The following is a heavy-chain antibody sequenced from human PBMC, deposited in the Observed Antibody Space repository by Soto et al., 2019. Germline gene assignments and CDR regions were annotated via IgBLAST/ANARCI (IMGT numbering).Heavy chain of an antibody. CDR1: GGSISSNNW. J-gene: IGHJ4*02. D-gene: IGHD1-1*01. CDR3: AKLDGGGY. CDR2: IYHDGNT. V-gene: IGHV4-4*02. Sequence: QVQLQESGPGLVTPSGTLSLTCAVSGGSISSNNWWSWVRQPPGKGLEWIGEIYHDGNTHYNPSLKSRVTISVDKSKNHFALILSYLTAADTAVYYCAKLDGGGYWGQGTLVTVSS.